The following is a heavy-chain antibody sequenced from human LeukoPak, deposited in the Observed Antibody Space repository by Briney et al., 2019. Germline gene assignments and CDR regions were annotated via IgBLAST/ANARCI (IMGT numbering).Heavy chain of an antibody. J-gene: IGHJ4*02. V-gene: IGHV4-39*01. Sequence: SETLSLTCTVSGGSISSSSYYWGWIRQPPGTGLEWIGSIYYSGSTYYNPSLKSRVTISVDTSKNQFSLKLSSVTAADTAVYYCARLARGIQLWLNYWGQGTLVTVSS. D-gene: IGHD5-18*01. CDR3: ARLARGIQLWLNY. CDR1: GGSISSSSYY. CDR2: IYYSGST.